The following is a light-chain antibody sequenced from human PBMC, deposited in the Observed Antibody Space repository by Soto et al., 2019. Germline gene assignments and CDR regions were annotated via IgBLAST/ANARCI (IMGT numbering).Light chain of an antibody. CDR1: QSVNNY. CDR2: DAS. CDR3: QHRGIWPVS. V-gene: IGKV3-11*01. J-gene: IGKJ5*01. Sequence: EIVLTQSPATLSLSPGERATLSCRASQSVNNYLHWYQQRPGQAPRLLIFDASNRATVIPPRFSGSGSATDFTLTISSLEPEDFAVYYCQHRGIWPVSFGQGTRLEIK.